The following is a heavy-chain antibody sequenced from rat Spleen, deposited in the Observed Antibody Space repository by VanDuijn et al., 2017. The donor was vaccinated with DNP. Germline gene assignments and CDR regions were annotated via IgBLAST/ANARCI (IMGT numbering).Heavy chain of an antibody. J-gene: IGHJ1*01. D-gene: IGHD5-1*01. CDR3: ARRTNWIYWFFDL. CDR1: GFIFSNYD. CDR2: ISYDGSSI. V-gene: IGHV5-7*01. Sequence: EVQLVESGGGGVQPGRAMKLSCAASGFIFSNYDMAWVRQAPKKGLEWVATISYDGSSIYYRDSVKDRFTISRDNAKSTLYLQMDSLRSEDTATYYCARRTNWIYWFFDLWGPGTKVTVSS.